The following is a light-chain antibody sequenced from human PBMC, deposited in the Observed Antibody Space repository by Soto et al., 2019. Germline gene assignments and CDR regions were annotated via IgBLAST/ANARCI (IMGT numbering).Light chain of an antibody. CDR1: QSFTTSQ. CDR3: QKYYSTPLT. V-gene: IGKV4-1*01. J-gene: IGKJ4*01. CDR2: WAS. Sequence: EIVLTQSPGTLSLSPGERATLFCRAIQSFTTSQLAWYQQKPEQPPTLLIYWASTRESGVPDRFSGSGSGTYFTLTISSLQAEDIAVYYCQKYYSTPLTFGGGTNVEIK.